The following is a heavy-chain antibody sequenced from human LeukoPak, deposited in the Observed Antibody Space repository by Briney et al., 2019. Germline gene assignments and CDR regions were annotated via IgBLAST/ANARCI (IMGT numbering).Heavy chain of an antibody. J-gene: IGHJ4*02. D-gene: IGHD6-19*01. CDR1: GYTFTSYG. V-gene: IGHV1-18*01. CDR3: AREVKQWLLWGYYFDY. CDR2: ISAYNGNT. Sequence: ASVKVSCKASGYTFTSYGISWVRQAPGQGLEWMGWISAYNGNTNYAQKLQGRVTMTTDTSTSTAYMELRSLRSDDTAVYYCAREVKQWLLWGYYFDYWGQGTLVTVSS.